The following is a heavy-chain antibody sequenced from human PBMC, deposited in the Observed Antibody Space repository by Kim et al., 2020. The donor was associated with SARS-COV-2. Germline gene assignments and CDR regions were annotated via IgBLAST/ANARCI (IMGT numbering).Heavy chain of an antibody. CDR1: GGSFSGYY. J-gene: IGHJ3*02. D-gene: IGHD6-13*01. CDR3: ASRGGVTAAVAFDI. CDR2: INHSGST. V-gene: IGHV4-34*01. Sequence: SETLSLTCAVYGGSFSGYYWSWIRQPPGKGLEWIGEINHSGSTNYNPSLKSRVTISVDTSKNQFSLKLSSVTAADTAVYYCASRGGVTAAVAFDIWGQGTMVTVSS.